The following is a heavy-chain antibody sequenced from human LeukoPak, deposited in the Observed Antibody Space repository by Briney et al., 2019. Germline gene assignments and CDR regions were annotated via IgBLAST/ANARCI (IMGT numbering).Heavy chain of an antibody. D-gene: IGHD1-1*01. CDR1: GFPFSNYA. CDR2: LSGSGIST. CDR3: ARGGLIQRHAFDI. V-gene: IGHV3-23*01. Sequence: GGSLRLSCAASGFPFSNYALTWVRQGPGKGLEWVSGLSGSGISTYYADSVKGRFTISRDNSKNTLYLQMNSLRGEDTALYYCARGGLIQRHAFDIWGQGTMVTVSS. J-gene: IGHJ3*02.